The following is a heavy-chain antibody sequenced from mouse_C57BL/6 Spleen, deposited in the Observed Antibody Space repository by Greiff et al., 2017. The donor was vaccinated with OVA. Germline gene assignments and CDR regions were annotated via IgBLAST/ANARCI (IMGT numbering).Heavy chain of an antibody. D-gene: IGHD3-2*02. CDR1: GYAFSSYW. J-gene: IGHJ4*01. CDR3: ARSHSSGPSADY. Sequence: VKLMESGAELVKPGASVKISCKASGYAFSSYWMNWVKQRPGKGLEWIGQIYPGDGDTNYNGKFKGKATLTADKSSSTAYMQLSSLTSEDSAVYFCARSHSSGPSADYWGQGTSVTVSS. V-gene: IGHV1-80*01. CDR2: IYPGDGDT.